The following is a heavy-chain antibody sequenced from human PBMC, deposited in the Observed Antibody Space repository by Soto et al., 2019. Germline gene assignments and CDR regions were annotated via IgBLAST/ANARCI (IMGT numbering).Heavy chain of an antibody. CDR1: GAAISSYY. J-gene: IGHJ6*02. CDR3: ARVAFSYFGMDV. Sequence: ETLCLTCRVPGAAISSYYWSWVRQPAGKGLEWIGLVFSSGSTNYNASLKSRVTMSIDTSKNEVSLTLRSVTAADTGVYYCARVAFSYFGMDVWGPGTKVTVYS. V-gene: IGHV4-4*07. D-gene: IGHD3-3*02. CDR2: VFSSGST.